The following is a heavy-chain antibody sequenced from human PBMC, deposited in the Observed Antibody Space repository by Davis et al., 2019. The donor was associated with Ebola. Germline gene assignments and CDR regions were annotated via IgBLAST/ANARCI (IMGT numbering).Heavy chain of an antibody. CDR1: GYTFTGYY. CDR3: ASSSDFESTQFDY. Sequence: ASVKVSCKASGYTFTGYYMHWVRQAPGQGLEWMGWINPNSGGTNYAQKFQGRVTMTRDTSISTAYMELSRLRSDDTAVYYCASSSDFESTQFDYWGQGTLVTVSS. D-gene: IGHD3-3*01. J-gene: IGHJ4*02. V-gene: IGHV1-2*02. CDR2: INPNSGGT.